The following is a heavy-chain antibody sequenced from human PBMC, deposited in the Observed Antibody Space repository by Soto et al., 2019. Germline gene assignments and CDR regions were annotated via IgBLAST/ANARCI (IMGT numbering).Heavy chain of an antibody. CDR3: ARVASPDFWSGYYDY. J-gene: IGHJ4*02. V-gene: IGHV1-2*02. CDR1: TYTFKDYF. D-gene: IGHD3-3*01. CDR2: INPNNGAT. Sequence: HLVQSGAEVKQPGASVRVSCKASTYTFKDYFLHWVRQAPGQGLEWMGWINPNNGATEYAQKFQGRVTMTSDTSISTAYIEVSGLKSGDRVVYYCARVASPDFWSGYYDYWGPGTRITVST.